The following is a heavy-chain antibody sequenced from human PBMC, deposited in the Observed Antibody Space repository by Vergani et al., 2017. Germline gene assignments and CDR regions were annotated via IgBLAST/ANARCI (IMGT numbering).Heavy chain of an antibody. CDR2: ISSSGSTI. D-gene: IGHD3-10*01. J-gene: IGHJ3*02. V-gene: IGHV3-11*01. CDR3: AIDMPGSGSYITRDDAFDI. Sequence: QVQLVESGGGLVKPGGSLRLSCAASGCTFSDYYMSWIRQAPGKGLEWVSYISSSGSTIYYADSVKGRFTISRDNAKNSLYLQRNSLRAEDTAVYYCAIDMPGSGSYITRDDAFDIWGQGTMVTVSS. CDR1: GCTFSDYY.